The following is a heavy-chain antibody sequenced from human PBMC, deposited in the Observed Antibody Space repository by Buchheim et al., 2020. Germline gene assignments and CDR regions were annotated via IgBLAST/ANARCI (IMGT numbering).Heavy chain of an antibody. J-gene: IGHJ4*02. CDR2: ISYDGSNK. V-gene: IGHV3-30*18. CDR3: AKDVDSKGVIPDY. D-gene: IGHD2-21*01. CDR1: GFTFSSYG. Sequence: QVQLVESGGGVVQPGRSLRLSCAASGFTFSSYGMHWVRQAPGKGLEWVAVISYDGSNKYYADSVKGRFTISRDNSQNTLYLQMNSLRAEDTAVYYCAKDVDSKGVIPDYWGQGTL.